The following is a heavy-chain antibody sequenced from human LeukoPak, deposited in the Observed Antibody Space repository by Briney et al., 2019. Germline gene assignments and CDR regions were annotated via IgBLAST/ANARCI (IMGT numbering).Heavy chain of an antibody. CDR2: IYYSGST. V-gene: IGHV4-31*03. Sequence: SETLSLTCTVSGGSISSGGYYWSWIRQHPGKGLEWIRYIYYSGSTYYNPSLKSRVTISVDTSKNQFSLKLSSVTAADTAVYYCARDIAAAGTGTFDYWGQGTLVTVSS. J-gene: IGHJ4*02. CDR3: ARDIAAAGTGTFDY. D-gene: IGHD6-13*01. CDR1: GGSISSGGYY.